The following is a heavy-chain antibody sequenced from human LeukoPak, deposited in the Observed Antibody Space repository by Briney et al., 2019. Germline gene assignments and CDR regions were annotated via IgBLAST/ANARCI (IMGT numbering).Heavy chain of an antibody. CDR1: GGSISSSSYY. V-gene: IGHV4-61*01. D-gene: IGHD1-26*01. CDR3: ARDRRYSGISGAFDI. J-gene: IGHJ3*02. Sequence: DPSETLPLTCIVSGGSISSSSYYWGWIRQPPGKGLEWIGYIYYSGSTNYNPSLKSRVTILVDTSKNQFSLKLSSVTAADTAVYYCARDRRYSGISGAFDIWGQGTMVTVSS. CDR2: IYYSGST.